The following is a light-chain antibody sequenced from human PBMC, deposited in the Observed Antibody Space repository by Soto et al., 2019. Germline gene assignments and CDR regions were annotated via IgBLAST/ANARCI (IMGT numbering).Light chain of an antibody. CDR2: YDS. CDR3: QVWDSSSDRVV. J-gene: IGLJ2*01. Sequence: SYELTQPPSVSVAPGKTARITCGGNNIGSKSVHWYQQKPGQAPVLVIYYDSDRPSGIPERFSGSNSGNRATLTISRVEAGDEADYYCQVWDSSSDRVVFGGGTKLTVL. V-gene: IGLV3-21*04. CDR1: NIGSKS.